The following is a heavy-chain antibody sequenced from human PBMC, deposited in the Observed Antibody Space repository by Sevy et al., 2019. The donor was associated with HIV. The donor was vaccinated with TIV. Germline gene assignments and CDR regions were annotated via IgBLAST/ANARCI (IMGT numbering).Heavy chain of an antibody. V-gene: IGHV4-59*12. CDR1: GGSINTYY. CDR3: ARNRLYSSDAFDI. J-gene: IGHJ3*02. CDR2: VYYSGTT. Sequence: SETLSLTCTVSGGSINTYYWSWIRQPPGKGLEWIGYVYYSGTTDYNPSLKSRVTISVDTCKNQFSLKVASVTAADTAVYYCARNRLYSSDAFDIWGQGTMVTVSS. D-gene: IGHD5-18*01.